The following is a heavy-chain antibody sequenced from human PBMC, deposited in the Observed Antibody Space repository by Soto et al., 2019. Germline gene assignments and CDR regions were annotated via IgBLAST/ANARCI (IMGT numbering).Heavy chain of an antibody. V-gene: IGHV3-30*18. CDR3: AKDPVKYSSSWYTSLFDY. Sequence: GGSLRLSCAASGFTFSSYGMHWVRQAPGKGLEWVAVISYDGSNKYYADSVKGRFTISRDNSKNTLYLQMNSLRAEDTAVYYCAKDPVKYSSSWYTSLFDYWGQGTLVTVSS. J-gene: IGHJ4*02. CDR2: ISYDGSNK. D-gene: IGHD6-13*01. CDR1: GFTFSSYG.